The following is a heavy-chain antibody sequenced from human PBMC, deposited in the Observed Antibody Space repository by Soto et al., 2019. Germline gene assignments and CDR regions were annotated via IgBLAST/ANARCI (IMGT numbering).Heavy chain of an antibody. CDR1: GFTFSSYA. V-gene: IGHV3-23*01. Sequence: GESLKISCAASGFTFSSYAMSWVRQAPGKGLEWVSAISGSGGSTYYADSVKGRFTISRDNSKNTLYLQMNGLRAEDTAVYYCAKQQQLVLSGMDVWGQGTTVTVSS. J-gene: IGHJ6*02. D-gene: IGHD6-13*01. CDR3: AKQQQLVLSGMDV. CDR2: ISGSGGST.